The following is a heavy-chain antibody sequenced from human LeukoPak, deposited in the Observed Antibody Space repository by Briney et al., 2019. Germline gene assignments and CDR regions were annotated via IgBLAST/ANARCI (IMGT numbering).Heavy chain of an antibody. CDR3: ASVRPGSTFDY. J-gene: IGHJ4*02. CDR2: INPNSGGT. CDR1: GYTFTCNN. Sequence: GASVKLSCSASGYTFTCNNMHWMRQAPGPGHEWMGRINPNSGGTNYAQKFQGRVTMTRDTSISTAYMELSRLRSDDTAVYYCASVRPGSTFDYWGQGTLVTVSS. V-gene: IGHV1-2*06.